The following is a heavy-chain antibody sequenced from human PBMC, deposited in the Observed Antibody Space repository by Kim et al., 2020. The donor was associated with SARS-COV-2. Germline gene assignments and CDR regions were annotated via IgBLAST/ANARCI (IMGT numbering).Heavy chain of an antibody. CDR3: ARHLCSGGSCYDYYYGMDV. D-gene: IGHD2-15*01. CDR2: IDPSDSYT. Sequence: GESLKISCKGSGYSFTSYWISWVRQMPGKGLEWMGRIDPSDSYTNYSPSFQGHVTISADKSISTAYLQWSSLKASDTAMYYCARHLCSGGSCYDYYYGMDVWGQGTTVTVSS. J-gene: IGHJ6*02. CDR1: GYSFTSYW. V-gene: IGHV5-10-1*01.